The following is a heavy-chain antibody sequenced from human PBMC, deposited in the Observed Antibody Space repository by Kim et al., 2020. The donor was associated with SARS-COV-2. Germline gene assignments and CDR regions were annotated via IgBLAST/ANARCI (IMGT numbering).Heavy chain of an antibody. J-gene: IGHJ4*02. CDR3: ARAPYCSTDGCYSLGWPIDY. D-gene: IGHD2-15*01. V-gene: IGHV1-3*01. CDR2: INVGNGDT. CDR1: GYTFTTFA. Sequence: ASVKVSCKASGYTFTTFAIHWMRQAPGQRLEWMGWINVGNGDTKYSQKFQGRVTITRDTSASTAYMELSSLRSEDTAVFYCARAPYCSTDGCYSLGWPIDYWGRGTLVTVSS.